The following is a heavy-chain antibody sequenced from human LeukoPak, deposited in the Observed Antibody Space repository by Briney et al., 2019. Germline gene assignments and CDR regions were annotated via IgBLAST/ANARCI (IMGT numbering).Heavy chain of an antibody. CDR3: ARHPNYDSSGYYNGDWFDP. CDR1: GGSISSYY. V-gene: IGHV4-59*08. J-gene: IGHJ5*02. D-gene: IGHD3-22*01. Sequence: TSETLSLTCTVSGGSISSYYWSWIRQPPGKGLEWIGYIYYSGSTNYNPSLKSRVTISVDTSKNQFSLKLSSVTAADTAVYYCARHPNYDSSGYYNGDWFDPWGQGTLVTVSS. CDR2: IYYSGST.